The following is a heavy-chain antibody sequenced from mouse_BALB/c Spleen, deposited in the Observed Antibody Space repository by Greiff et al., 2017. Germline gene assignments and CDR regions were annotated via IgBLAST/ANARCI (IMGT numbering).Heavy chain of an antibody. CDR1: GDSITSGY. J-gene: IGHJ2*01. V-gene: IGHV3-8*02. Sequence: EVKVVESGPSLVKPSQTLSLTCSVTGDSITSGYWNWIRKFPGNKLEYMGYISYSGSTYYNPSLKSRISITRDTSKNQYYLQLNSVTTEDTATYYCARLYGYDVDGADYWGQGTTLTVSS. CDR3: ARLYGYDVDGADY. D-gene: IGHD2-2*01. CDR2: ISYSGST.